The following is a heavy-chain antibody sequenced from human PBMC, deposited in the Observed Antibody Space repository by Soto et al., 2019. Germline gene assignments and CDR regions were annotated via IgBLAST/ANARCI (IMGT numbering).Heavy chain of an antibody. CDR2: INGGNGNT. CDR1: GYSFSTHS. J-gene: IGHJ4*02. D-gene: IGHD4-4*01. V-gene: IGHV1-3*01. CDR3: AIGERLHSIAYYFAY. Sequence: GASVKVSCKASGYSFSTHSIHWVRQAPGQGLEWMGWINGGNGNTKYSQKFRDRVTITRDASASTGYMELSSLRSEDTAVYYCAIGERLHSIAYYFAYWGQGSLVPVYS.